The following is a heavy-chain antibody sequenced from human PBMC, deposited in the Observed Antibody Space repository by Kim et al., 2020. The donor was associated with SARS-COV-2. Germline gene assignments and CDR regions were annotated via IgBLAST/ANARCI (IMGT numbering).Heavy chain of an antibody. Sequence: VKGRFTISRDNSKNTLYLQMNSLRAEDTAVYYCAKGVGVVVAATPRYFDLWGRGTLVTVSS. CDR3: AKGVGVVVAATPRYFDL. J-gene: IGHJ2*01. V-gene: IGHV3-23*01. D-gene: IGHD2-15*01.